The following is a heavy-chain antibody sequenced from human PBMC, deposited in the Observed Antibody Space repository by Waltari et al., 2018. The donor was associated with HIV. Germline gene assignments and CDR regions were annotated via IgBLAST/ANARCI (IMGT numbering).Heavy chain of an antibody. CDR1: GFTFTGYT. J-gene: IGHJ4*02. V-gene: IGHV3-21*02. D-gene: IGHD2-15*01. CDR2: ISSSNSYI. CDR3: ASRVYCSGGSCSEWY. Sequence: EVQLVESGGGLVKPGGSLSVSCAALGFTFTGYTLIWFRQAPGKGLECVSSISSSNSYIYYADSVKGRFIISRDNAKNSLYLQMNSLRAEDTAVYYCASRVYCSGGSCSEWYWGQGTLVTVSS.